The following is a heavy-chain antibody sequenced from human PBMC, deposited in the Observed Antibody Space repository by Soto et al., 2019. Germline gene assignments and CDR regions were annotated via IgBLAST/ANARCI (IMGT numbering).Heavy chain of an antibody. CDR2: IYYSGST. Sequence: QVQLQESGPGLVKPSQTLSLICTVSGGSISSGGYDWSWIRQHPGKGLEWIGYIYYSGSTYYNPSLKSRVTISVDTSKNQFSLKLSSVTAADTAVYYCARYCSGGSCYSLVHYYGMDVWGQGTTVTVSS. D-gene: IGHD2-15*01. J-gene: IGHJ6*02. CDR1: GGSISSGGYD. CDR3: ARYCSGGSCYSLVHYYGMDV. V-gene: IGHV4-31*03.